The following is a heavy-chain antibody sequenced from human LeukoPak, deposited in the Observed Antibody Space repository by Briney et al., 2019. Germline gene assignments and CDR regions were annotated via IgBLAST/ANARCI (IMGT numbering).Heavy chain of an antibody. D-gene: IGHD3-22*01. CDR1: GYTFTGYY. J-gene: IGHJ4*02. Sequence: GASVKVSCKASGYTFTGYYIHWVRQAPGQGLEWMGRINPDSGATTYAQKFQGRVTMTRDTSISTAYMELSRLRSDDTAVYFCARDWELYYYDTSGYSCDYWGQGTPVTVSS. V-gene: IGHV1-2*06. CDR2: INPDSGAT. CDR3: ARDWELYYYDTSGYSCDY.